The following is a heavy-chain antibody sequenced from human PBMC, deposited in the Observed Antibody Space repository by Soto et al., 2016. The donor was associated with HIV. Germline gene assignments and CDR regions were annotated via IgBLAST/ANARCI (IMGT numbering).Heavy chain of an antibody. J-gene: IGHJ4*02. V-gene: IGHV3-21*01. D-gene: IGHD6-19*01. CDR2: ISSSSSYI. CDR1: GFTFSSYS. CDR3: ARDQGVAGTWFDY. Sequence: EVQLVESGGGLVKPGGSLRLSCAASGFTFSSYSMNWVRQAPGKGLEWVSSISSSSSYIYYADSVKGRFTISRDNAKNSLYLQMNSLRAEDTAVYYCARDQGVAGTWFDYWGQGTLVTVSS.